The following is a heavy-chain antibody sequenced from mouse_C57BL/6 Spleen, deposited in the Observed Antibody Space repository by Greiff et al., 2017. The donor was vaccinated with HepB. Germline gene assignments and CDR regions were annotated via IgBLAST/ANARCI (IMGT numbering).Heavy chain of an antibody. CDR3: ARSVYYYGSNYLDY. Sequence: QVQLQQPGAELVKPGASVKMSCKASGYTFTSYWITWVKQRPGQGLEWIGDIYPGSGSTNYNEKFKSKATLTVDTASSTAYMQISSLTSEDSAVYYCARSVYYYGSNYLDYWGQGTTLTVSS. J-gene: IGHJ2*01. CDR2: IYPGSGST. D-gene: IGHD1-1*01. CDR1: GYTFTSYW. V-gene: IGHV1-55*01.